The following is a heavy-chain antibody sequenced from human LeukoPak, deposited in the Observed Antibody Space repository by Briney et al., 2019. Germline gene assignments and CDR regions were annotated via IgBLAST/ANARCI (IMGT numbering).Heavy chain of an antibody. CDR2: IYRDDDK. Sequence: SGPTLVNPTQTLTLTCTFSGFSLSTSGVGVGWIRQPPGKALEWLALIYRDDDKRHNPFLKSRLTITKDTSKNQVVRTMTNMDPVDTATYYCAHRRSGYNFNDGDFDYWGQGTLVTVSS. J-gene: IGHJ4*02. CDR1: GFSLSTSGVG. CDR3: AHRRSGYNFNDGDFDY. V-gene: IGHV2-5*02. D-gene: IGHD3-22*01.